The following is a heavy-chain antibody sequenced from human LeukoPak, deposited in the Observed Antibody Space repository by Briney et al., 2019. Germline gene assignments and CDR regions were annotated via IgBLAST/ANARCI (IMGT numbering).Heavy chain of an antibody. CDR3: ATGMYDILTGYQYYFDY. Sequence: SVKVSCKASGGTFSSYAISWVRQAPGQGLEWMGGIIPIFGTANYAQKFQGRVTITADKSTSTAYMELSSLRSEDTAVYYCATGMYDILTGYQYYFDYWGQGTLVTVSS. J-gene: IGHJ4*02. D-gene: IGHD3-9*01. V-gene: IGHV1-69*06. CDR2: IIPIFGTA. CDR1: GGTFSSYA.